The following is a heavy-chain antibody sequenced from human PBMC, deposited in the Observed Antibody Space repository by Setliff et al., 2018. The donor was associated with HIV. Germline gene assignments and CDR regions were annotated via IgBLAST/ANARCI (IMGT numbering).Heavy chain of an antibody. Sequence: AGGSLRLSCATSEFTFSSYAMGWVRQAPERGLEWVSVIQSDGSRTSYSDSVRGRFTISRDNSKNTLFLEMSSLSADDTAIYYCAKLPHSSAWYSPFYYFEYWGQGTLVTVSS. CDR3: AKLPHSSAWYSPFYYFEY. CDR2: IQSDGSRT. CDR1: EFTFSSYA. J-gene: IGHJ4*02. V-gene: IGHV3-23*03. D-gene: IGHD6-19*01.